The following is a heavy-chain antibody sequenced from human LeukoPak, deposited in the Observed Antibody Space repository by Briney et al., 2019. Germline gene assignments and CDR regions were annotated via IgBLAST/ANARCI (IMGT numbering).Heavy chain of an antibody. D-gene: IGHD1-7*01. CDR3: ARGYNWNFFDC. CDR1: GGSISSYY. V-gene: IGHV4-59*01. Sequence: PSETLPITCTVSGGSISSYYWSWIRQPPGKGLEWIGYVYYSGNTNYNPSLKSRVTISVDTSKSQFSLKLTSVTSADTAVYYCARGYNWNFFDCWGQGTLVTVSS. CDR2: VYYSGNT. J-gene: IGHJ4*02.